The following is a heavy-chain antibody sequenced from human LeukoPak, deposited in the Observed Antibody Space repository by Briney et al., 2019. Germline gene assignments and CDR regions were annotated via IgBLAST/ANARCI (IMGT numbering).Heavy chain of an antibody. CDR1: GFTFSSYS. V-gene: IGHV3-21*01. CDR3: ARTLINYDSSGYYAFDAFDI. D-gene: IGHD3-22*01. CDR2: ISSSSSYI. Sequence: GSLRLSCAASGFTFSSYSMNWVRQAPGKGLEWVSSISSSSSYIYYADSVKGRFTISRDNAKNSLYLQMNSLRAEDTAVYYCARTLINYDSSGYYAFDAFDIWGQGTMVTVSS. J-gene: IGHJ3*02.